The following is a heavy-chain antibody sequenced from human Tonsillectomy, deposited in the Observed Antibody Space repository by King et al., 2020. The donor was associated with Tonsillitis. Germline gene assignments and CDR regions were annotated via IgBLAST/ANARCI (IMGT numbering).Heavy chain of an antibody. V-gene: IGHV4-39*01. CDR2: IYYTGST. J-gene: IGHJ5*02. CDR3: AKTYYGTAVDP. D-gene: IGHD3-3*01. CDR1: GGSISSPNYY. Sequence: LQLQESGPGLVKPSETLSLTCTVSGGSISSPNYYWGWIRQPPGKGLEWIGNIYYTGSTYYNPSFKSRVTISVDTSKNQFSLKLSSVTAADTAVYHCAKTYYGTAVDPWGQGIQVTVSS.